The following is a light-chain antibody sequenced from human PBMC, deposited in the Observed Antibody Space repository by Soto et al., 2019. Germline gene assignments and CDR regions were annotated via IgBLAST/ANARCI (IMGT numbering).Light chain of an antibody. CDR1: SSDVGGYNY. V-gene: IGLV2-14*01. CDR2: HVS. CDR3: YSYITSSTYV. Sequence: QSVLTQPASVSGSPGQSITISCTGTSSDVGGYNYVSWYQQHPAKVPKLMIYHVSNRPSGVSDRFSGSKSGNTASLTISGLQAEDEGDYYCYSYITSSTYVFGTGTKLTVL. J-gene: IGLJ1*01.